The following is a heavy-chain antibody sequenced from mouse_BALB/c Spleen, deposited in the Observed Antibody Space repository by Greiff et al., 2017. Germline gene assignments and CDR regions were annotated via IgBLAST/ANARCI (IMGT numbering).Heavy chain of an antibody. CDR3: ARLGKTSDY. CDR1: GYTFTSYW. V-gene: IGHV1-69*02. CDR2: IDPSDSYT. J-gene: IGHJ2*01. Sequence: QVQLQQPGAELVKPGASVKLSCKASGYTFTSYWMHWVKQRPGQGPEWIGEIDPSDSYTNYNQKFKGKATLTVDKSSSTAYMQLSSLTSEDSAVYYCARLGKTSDYWGQGTTLTVSS.